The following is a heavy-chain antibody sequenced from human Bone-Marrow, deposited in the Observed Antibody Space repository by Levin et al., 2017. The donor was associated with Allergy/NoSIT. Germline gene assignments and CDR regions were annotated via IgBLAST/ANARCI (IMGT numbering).Heavy chain of an antibody. D-gene: IGHD2-2*01. J-gene: IGHJ4*02. Sequence: GGSLRLSCAASGFTFSSYGMHWVRQAPGKGLEWVAVIWYDGSNKYYADSVKGRFTISRDNSKNTLYLQMNSLRAEDTAVYYCARDGETSDLGYCSSTSCSTGSGAFDYWGQGTLVTVSS. CDR1: GFTFSSYG. CDR3: ARDGETSDLGYCSSTSCSTGSGAFDY. CDR2: IWYDGSNK. V-gene: IGHV3-33*01.